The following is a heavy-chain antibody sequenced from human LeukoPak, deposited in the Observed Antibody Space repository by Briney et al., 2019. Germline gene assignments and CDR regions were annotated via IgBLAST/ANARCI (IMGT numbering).Heavy chain of an antibody. V-gene: IGHV1-8*01. CDR1: GYTFTSYD. CDR2: MNPNSGNA. J-gene: IGHJ4*02. D-gene: IGHD6-13*01. CDR3: ARGYGLAAGTEFYDY. Sequence: GASVKVSCKASGYTFTSYDINWVRQATGQGLEWMGWMNPNSGNAGHAQKFQGRVTMTRNTSISTAYMELSSLRSEGTAVYYCARGYGLAAGTEFYDYWGQGTLVTVSS.